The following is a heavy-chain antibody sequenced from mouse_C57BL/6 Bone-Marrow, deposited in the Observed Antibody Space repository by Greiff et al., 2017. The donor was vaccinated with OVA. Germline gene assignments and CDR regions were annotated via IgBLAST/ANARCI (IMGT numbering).Heavy chain of an antibody. J-gene: IGHJ2*01. CDR3: AREGITTVGATDY. CDR1: GYTFTSYG. V-gene: IGHV1-81*01. Sequence: QVQLQQSGAELARPGASVKLSCKASGYTFTSYGIRWVKQRTGQGLEWIGEIYPSSSYTNYNQKFKGKATLTADKSSSTAYMELRSLTSEDSAVDSAAREGITTVGATDYGGQGTTLTVSS. D-gene: IGHD1-1*01. CDR2: IYPSSSYT.